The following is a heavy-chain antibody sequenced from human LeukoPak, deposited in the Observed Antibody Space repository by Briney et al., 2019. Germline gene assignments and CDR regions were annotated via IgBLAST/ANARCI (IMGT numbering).Heavy chain of an antibody. Sequence: GGSLRLSCAASGFTFSNYGMHWVRQAQGKGLEWVAAIWYAGSNKYYGDSVKGRFTISRDNSKNTLYLQMNSLRAEDTAAYYCARAGYGDPHFDFWGQGTLVTVSS. V-gene: IGHV3-33*01. D-gene: IGHD4-17*01. CDR3: ARAGYGDPHFDF. CDR1: GFTFSNYG. CDR2: IWYAGSNK. J-gene: IGHJ4*02.